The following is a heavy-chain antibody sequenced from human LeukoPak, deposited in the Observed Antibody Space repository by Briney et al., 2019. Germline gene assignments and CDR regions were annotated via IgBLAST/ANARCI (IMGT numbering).Heavy chain of an antibody. J-gene: IGHJ4*02. CDR3: ARVSQYYDNTGYSD. Sequence: GGSLRLSCAASGFTFRDYDMNWVRQAPGKGLEWVSSISSGSSYIHYADSVKGRFTISRDNAKNSLFLQMNSLRAEDTAVYYCARVSQYYDNTGYSDWGQGTLVTVSS. CDR2: ISSGSSYI. CDR1: GFTFRDYD. V-gene: IGHV3-21*01. D-gene: IGHD3-22*01.